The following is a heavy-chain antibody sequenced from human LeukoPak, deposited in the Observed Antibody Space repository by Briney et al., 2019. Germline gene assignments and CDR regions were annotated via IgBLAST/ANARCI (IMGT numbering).Heavy chain of an antibody. V-gene: IGHV3-53*04. CDR1: GFTVSSNY. D-gene: IGHD3-9*01. Sequence: GGSLRLSCAASGFTVSSNYMSWVRQAPGKGLEWVSVIYSGGSTYYADSVKGRFTISRHNSKNTLYLQMNSLRAEDTAVYYRARSDDILTGYGFDYWGQGTLVTVSS. J-gene: IGHJ4*02. CDR3: ARSDDILTGYGFDY. CDR2: IYSGGST.